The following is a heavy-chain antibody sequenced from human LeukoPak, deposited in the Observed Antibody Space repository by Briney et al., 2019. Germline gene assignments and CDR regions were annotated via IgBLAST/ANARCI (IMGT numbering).Heavy chain of an antibody. CDR2: MSNSGTT. CDR1: GYSINNYY. D-gene: IGHD6-6*01. Sequence: SSETLSLTCTVSGYSINNYYWSWIRQPPGKGLEWIGHMSNSGTTSYNPSPKSRVTLSVDTSKNQFSLKLTSVTAADTAVYYCARIRSPASSSSLDPWGQGTLVIVSS. CDR3: ARIRSPASSSSLDP. V-gene: IGHV4-59*01. J-gene: IGHJ5*02.